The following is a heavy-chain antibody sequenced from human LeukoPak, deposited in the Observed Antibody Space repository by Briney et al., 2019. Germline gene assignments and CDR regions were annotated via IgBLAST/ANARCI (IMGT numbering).Heavy chain of an antibody. J-gene: IGHJ3*02. CDR3: ARSIVVVTAAMGAFDI. Sequence: GGSLRLSCAASGFTFSSYSMNWVRQAPGKGLEWVSSISSSSSHIYYADSVKGRFTISRDNAKNSLYLQMNSLRAEDTAVYYCARSIVVVTAAMGAFDIWGQGTMVTVSS. V-gene: IGHV3-21*01. CDR1: GFTFSSYS. D-gene: IGHD2-21*02. CDR2: ISSSSSHI.